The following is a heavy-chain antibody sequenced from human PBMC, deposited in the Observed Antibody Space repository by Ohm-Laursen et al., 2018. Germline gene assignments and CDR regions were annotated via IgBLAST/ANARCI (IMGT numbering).Heavy chain of an antibody. Sequence: SLRLSCSAFGFTFRNSWMTWVRQSPGKGLEWVANIKGDGTETYYVDSVRGRFTISRDNAENSLYLQMNSLRAEDTAVYYCARDQYWGQGTLVTVSS. CDR3: ARDQY. J-gene: IGHJ4*02. V-gene: IGHV3-7*01. CDR2: IKGDGTET. CDR1: GFTFRNSW.